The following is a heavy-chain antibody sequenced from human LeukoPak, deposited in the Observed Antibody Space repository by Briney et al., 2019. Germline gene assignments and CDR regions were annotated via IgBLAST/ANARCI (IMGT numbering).Heavy chain of an antibody. J-gene: IGHJ5*02. CDR2: ISGSGGTT. D-gene: IGHD6-6*01. V-gene: IGHV3-23*01. CDR3: VKASSSSPQYNWFDA. Sequence: GGSLRPSCAASGFTFSNYAMSWVRQAPGKGLEWVSTISGSGGTTYYADSVKGRFTISRDNSKNTLYLQMNSLRAEDTALYYCVKASSSSPQYNWFDAWGQGTLVTVSS. CDR1: GFTFSNYA.